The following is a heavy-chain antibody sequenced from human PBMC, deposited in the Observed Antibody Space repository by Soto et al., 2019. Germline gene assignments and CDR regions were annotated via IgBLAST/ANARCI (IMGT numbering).Heavy chain of an antibody. J-gene: IGHJ3*02. CDR2: IYPGDSDT. Sequence: GESLKISCKGSGYSFTSYWIGWVRQMPGKGLEWMGIIYPGDSDTRYSPSFQGQVTISADKSISTAYLQWSSLKASDTAMYYCARHIGYPDYLSNAFDIWGQGTMVTVSS. CDR1: GYSFTSYW. CDR3: ARHIGYPDYLSNAFDI. D-gene: IGHD3-10*01. V-gene: IGHV5-51*01.